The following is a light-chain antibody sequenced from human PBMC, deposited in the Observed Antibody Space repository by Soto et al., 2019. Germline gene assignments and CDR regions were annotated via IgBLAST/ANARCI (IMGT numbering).Light chain of an antibody. J-gene: IGKJ2*01. CDR1: QSVNTY. CDR2: DAS. Sequence: EIVLTQSPATLSLSPGERATLSCRASQSVNTYLAWYQQKPGQAPRLLMYDASHRPTGIPARFSGSGSGTDFTLTISTLEPEDFAVYYCQHRSNWPQTFGQGTKLEIK. V-gene: IGKV3-11*01. CDR3: QHRSNWPQT.